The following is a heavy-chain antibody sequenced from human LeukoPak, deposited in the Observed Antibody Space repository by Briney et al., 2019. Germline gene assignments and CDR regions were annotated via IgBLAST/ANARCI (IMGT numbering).Heavy chain of an antibody. CDR1: GFTVSNNF. CDR3: AKDRSSSYGDFVTYYFDY. J-gene: IGHJ4*02. V-gene: IGHV3-53*05. Sequence: GGSLRLSCAASGFTVSNNFMSWVRQAPGKGLEWVSVIYSGGSTYYADSVKGRFTISRDNSKNSLYLQMNSLRTEDTALYYCAKDRSSSYGDFVTYYFDYWGQGTLVTVSS. CDR2: IYSGGST. D-gene: IGHD4-17*01.